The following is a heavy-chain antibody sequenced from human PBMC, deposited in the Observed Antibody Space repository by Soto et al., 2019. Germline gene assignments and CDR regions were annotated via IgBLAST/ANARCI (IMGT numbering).Heavy chain of an antibody. Sequence: SETLSLTCTVSGGSISSYYWSWIRQPPGKGLEWIGYIYFSGSTNYNPSLKSRVTISVDTSKNQFSLKLSSVTAADTAVYYCARDSRYGENWFDPWGQGTLVTVSS. V-gene: IGHV4-59*01. J-gene: IGHJ5*02. CDR1: GGSISSYY. CDR3: ARDSRYGENWFDP. D-gene: IGHD3-10*01. CDR2: IYFSGST.